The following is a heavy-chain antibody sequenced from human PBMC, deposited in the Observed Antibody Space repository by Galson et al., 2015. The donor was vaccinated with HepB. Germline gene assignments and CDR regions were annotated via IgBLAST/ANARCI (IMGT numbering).Heavy chain of an antibody. CDR1: GGSINSVGVY. D-gene: IGHD4-17*01. V-gene: IGHV4-31*03. CDR2: IYYSGST. CDR3: ARERGRHTDYDGWVYHGAFDI. Sequence: TLSLTCTVSGGSINSVGVYWSWIRQHPGKGLEWIGYIYYSGSTHYNPSLESRVIISLDMSKDQFSLKLNSVTAADTAVYYCARERGRHTDYDGWVYHGAFDIWGQGTSVSVSS. J-gene: IGHJ3*02.